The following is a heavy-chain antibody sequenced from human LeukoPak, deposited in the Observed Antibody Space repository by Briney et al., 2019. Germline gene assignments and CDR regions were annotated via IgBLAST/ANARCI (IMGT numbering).Heavy chain of an antibody. V-gene: IGHV4-59*01. CDR2: IYYSGST. D-gene: IGHD3-22*01. J-gene: IGHJ3*02. CDR3: ASVQYYYDSSGYLPSAFDI. Sequence: PSETLSLTCTVSGGSISSYYWSWIRQPPGKGLEWIGYIYYSGSTNYNPSLKSRVTISVDTSKNQFSLKLSSVTAADTAVYYCASVQYYYDSSGYLPSAFDIWGQGTMVTVSS. CDR1: GGSISSYY.